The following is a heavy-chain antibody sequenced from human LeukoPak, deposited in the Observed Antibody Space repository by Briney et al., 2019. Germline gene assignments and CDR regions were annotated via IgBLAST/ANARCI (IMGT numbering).Heavy chain of an antibody. CDR3: ARGPYGDHADGFDY. J-gene: IGHJ4*02. CDR1: GGSMNRYY. V-gene: IGHV4-4*09. CDR2: IYNNGRT. Sequence: PSETLSLICSVSGGSMNRYYWSWIRQSPGKGLEGIGYIYNNGRTNYKPSLKSRITISVNTSKKQFSLKMNSVTETDTAVYFCARGPYGDHADGFDYWGRGVLVTVSS. D-gene: IGHD4-17*01.